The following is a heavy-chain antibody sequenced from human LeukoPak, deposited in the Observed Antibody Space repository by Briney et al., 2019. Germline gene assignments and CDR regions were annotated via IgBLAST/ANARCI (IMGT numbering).Heavy chain of an antibody. D-gene: IGHD2-15*01. Sequence: SETLSLTCAVSGGSVSSGSYYWSWIRQPPGKGLEWIGYIYYSGSTNGSTNYNPSLKSRVTMSIDTSKNQFSLKLSSVTAADTAVYYCARERTPGSGLDCWGQGTLVTVSS. V-gene: IGHV4-61*01. CDR2: IYYSGSTNGST. CDR1: GGSVSSGSYY. J-gene: IGHJ4*02. CDR3: ARERTPGSGLDC.